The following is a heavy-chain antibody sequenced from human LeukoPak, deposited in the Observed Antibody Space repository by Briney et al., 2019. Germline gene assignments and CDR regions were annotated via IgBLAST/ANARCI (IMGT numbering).Heavy chain of an antibody. CDR2: TYYRSKWYN. CDR1: GDSVSNNSAA. V-gene: IGHV6-1*01. Sequence: QTLSLTCAISGDSVSNNSAAWSWIRQSPSRGLEWLGRTYYRSKWYNDYAVSVKSRITINPDTSKNQFPLQLNSVTPEDTAVYYCARGVYSDDPFDYWGQGTLVTVSS. D-gene: IGHD5-12*01. CDR3: ARGVYSDDPFDY. J-gene: IGHJ4*02.